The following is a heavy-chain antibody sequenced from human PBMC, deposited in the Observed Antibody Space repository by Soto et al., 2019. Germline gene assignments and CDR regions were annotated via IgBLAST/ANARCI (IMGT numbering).Heavy chain of an antibody. CDR1: GGTFSSYA. CDR2: IIPIFGTA. V-gene: IGHV1-69*13. CDR3: ARDSRPDYGDPLHYYYGMDV. D-gene: IGHD4-17*01. Sequence: SVKVSFKASGGTFSSYAISWVRQAPGQGLECMGGIIPIFGTANYAQKFQGRVTITADESTSTAYMELSSLRSEDTAVYYCARDSRPDYGDPLHYYYGMDVWGQGTTVTVSS. J-gene: IGHJ6*02.